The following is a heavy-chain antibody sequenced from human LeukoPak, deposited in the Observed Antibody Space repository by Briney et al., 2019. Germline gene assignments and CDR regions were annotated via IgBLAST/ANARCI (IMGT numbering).Heavy chain of an antibody. J-gene: IGHJ4*02. CDR2: IYYSGST. Sequence: PSETQSLTCTVSGGSISSSSYYWGWIRQPPGKGLEWIGSIYYSGSTYYNPSLKSRVTISVDTSKNQFSLKLSSVTAADTAVYYCARELLIRYFDWLSTDWGQGTLVTVSS. D-gene: IGHD3-9*01. V-gene: IGHV4-39*07. CDR3: ARELLIRYFDWLSTD. CDR1: GGSISSSSYY.